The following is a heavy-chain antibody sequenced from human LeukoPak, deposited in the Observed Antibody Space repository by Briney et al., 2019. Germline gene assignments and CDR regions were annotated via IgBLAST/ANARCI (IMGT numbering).Heavy chain of an antibody. V-gene: IGHV3-23*01. Sequence: GGSVRHSCAASGLTFSNSVMSWVRQAPGKGLEWVSTLSSSGINSYFADSVKDRFTISRDNSKHTLYVQMNSLSAEHTAGYYFAKGIYSSGWSYFDNWGHGTLVTVSS. CDR1: GLTFSNSV. J-gene: IGHJ4*03. CDR2: LSSSGINS. CDR3: AKGIYSSGWSYFDN. D-gene: IGHD6-19*01.